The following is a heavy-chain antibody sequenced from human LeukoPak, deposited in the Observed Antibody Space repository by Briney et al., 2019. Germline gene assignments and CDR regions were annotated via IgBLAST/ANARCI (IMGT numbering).Heavy chain of an antibody. D-gene: IGHD4-17*01. CDR1: GGSISSYY. CDR2: IYYSGST. J-gene: IGHJ3*02. V-gene: IGHV4-59*08. CDR3: ATTVTTYDAFDI. Sequence: PSETLSLTCTVSGGSISSYYWSWIRQPPGKGLEWIGYIYYSGSTNYNPSLKSRVTISVDTSKNQFSLKLSSVNAADTAVYYCATTVTTYDAFDIWGQGTMVTVSS.